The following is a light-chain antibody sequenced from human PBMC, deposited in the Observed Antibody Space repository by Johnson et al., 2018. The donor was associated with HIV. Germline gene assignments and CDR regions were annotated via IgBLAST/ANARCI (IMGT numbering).Light chain of an antibody. CDR2: DNN. J-gene: IGLJ1*01. V-gene: IGLV1-51*01. Sequence: QSVLTQPPSVSAAPGQKVTISCSGSSSNIGNNYVSWYQQLPGTAPKLLIYDNNKRPSGIPDRFSGSKSGTSATLGITGLQTGDEADYYCLAWDSSLSAGGVFGTGTKVTVL. CDR3: LAWDSSLSAGGV. CDR1: SSNIGNNY.